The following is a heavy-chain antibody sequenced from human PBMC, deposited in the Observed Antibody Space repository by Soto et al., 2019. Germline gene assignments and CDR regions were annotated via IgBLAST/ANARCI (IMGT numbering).Heavy chain of an antibody. CDR2: IHLGGRT. D-gene: IGHD1-26*01. CDR3: ASLELLADYFDY. V-gene: IGHV4-39*01. J-gene: IGHJ4*02. Sequence: SETLSLTCTVSGGSMTSTIYYWGWIRQPPGKGLEWIGSIHLGGRTYYNPSLKSRVTISVDTSKNQFSLKLSSVTAADTAVYYCASLELLADYFDYWGQGTLVTVSS. CDR1: GGSMTSTIYY.